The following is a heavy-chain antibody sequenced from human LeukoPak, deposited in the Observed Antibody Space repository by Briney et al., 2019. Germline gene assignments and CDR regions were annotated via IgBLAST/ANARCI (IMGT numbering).Heavy chain of an antibody. CDR3: ASFIHSSSWYSRTPGTDSDY. Sequence: GGSLRLSCAASGFTFSSYSMNWVRQAPGKGLEWVSSISSSSSYMYYADSVKGRFTISRDNAKNSLYLQMNSLRAEDTAVYYCASFIHSSSWYSRTPGTDSDYWGQGTLVTVSS. CDR2: ISSSSSYM. V-gene: IGHV3-21*01. CDR1: GFTFSSYS. D-gene: IGHD6-13*01. J-gene: IGHJ4*02.